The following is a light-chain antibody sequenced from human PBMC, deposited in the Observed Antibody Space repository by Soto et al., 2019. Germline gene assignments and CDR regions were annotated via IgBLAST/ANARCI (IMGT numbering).Light chain of an antibody. V-gene: IGKV2-30*01. CDR1: QSLVYRDGNIY. Sequence: DVVMTQSPLSLPVSLGQPASISCRSSQSLVYRDGNIYLNWFHQRPGQSPRRLLYKVSNRDSGVPDRFSGSGSGTDFTLKISRVEAEDVGIYYCMQGTHWPYTFGQGTKLEIK. CDR2: KVS. CDR3: MQGTHWPYT. J-gene: IGKJ2*01.